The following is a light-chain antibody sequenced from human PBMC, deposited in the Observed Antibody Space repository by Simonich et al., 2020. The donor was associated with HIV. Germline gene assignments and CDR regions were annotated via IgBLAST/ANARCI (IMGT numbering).Light chain of an antibody. CDR2: DAS. J-gene: IGKJ4*01. V-gene: IGKV1-13*02. CDR3: QQYNGYPLT. CDR1: QDIRSA. Sequence: AIQLTQSPSSLSASVGDRDTITCRTSQDIRSAVAWYQQKPGKTPRVLIYDASRLESGVPSRFSGSGSGTDFTLTISGLQPEDFAVYYCQQYNGYPLTFGGGTKVEIK.